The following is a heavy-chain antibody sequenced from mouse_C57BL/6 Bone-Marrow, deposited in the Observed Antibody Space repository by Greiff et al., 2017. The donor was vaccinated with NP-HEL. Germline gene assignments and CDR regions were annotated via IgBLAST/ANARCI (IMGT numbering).Heavy chain of an antibody. D-gene: IGHD2-2*01. CDR1: GYAFSSSW. CDR3: ARWLRHYFDY. CDR2: IYPGDGDT. V-gene: IGHV1-82*01. J-gene: IGHJ2*01. Sequence: VKPGASVKISCKASGYAFSSSWMNWVKQRPGKGLEWIGRIYPGDGDTNYNGKFKGKATLTADKSSSTAYMQLSSLTSEDSAVYFCARWLRHYFDYWGQGTTLTVSS.